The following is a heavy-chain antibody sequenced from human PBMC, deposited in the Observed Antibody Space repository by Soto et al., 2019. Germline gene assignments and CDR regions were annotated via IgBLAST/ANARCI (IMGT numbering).Heavy chain of an antibody. D-gene: IGHD4-17*01. V-gene: IGHV4-39*01. Sequence: PSETLSLTCTVSGGSISSSSYYWGWIRQPPGKGLEWIGSIYYSGSTYYNPSLKSRVTISVDTSKNQFSLKLSSVTAADTAVYYCARHDDYGDYDWFDPWGQGTLVTV. CDR2: IYYSGST. J-gene: IGHJ5*02. CDR3: ARHDDYGDYDWFDP. CDR1: GGSISSSSYY.